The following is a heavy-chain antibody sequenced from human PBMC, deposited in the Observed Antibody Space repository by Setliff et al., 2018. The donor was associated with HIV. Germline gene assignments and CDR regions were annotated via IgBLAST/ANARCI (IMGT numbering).Heavy chain of an antibody. V-gene: IGHV4-39*01. CDR1: GDSASSRSYY. J-gene: IGHJ4*02. Sequence: SETLSLTCSVSGDSASSRSYYWGWIRQSPGKGLEWIGSIYFNGITHDNPSLKSRVTTSVDTSKHQFSLKLSSVTAADTAIYYCVTVVQDDLGVALFDYWGQGTLVTVSS. CDR3: VTVVQDDLGVALFDY. CDR2: IYFNGIT. D-gene: IGHD3-3*01.